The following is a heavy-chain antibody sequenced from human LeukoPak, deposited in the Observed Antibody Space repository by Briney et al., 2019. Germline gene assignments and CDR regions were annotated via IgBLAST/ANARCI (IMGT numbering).Heavy chain of an antibody. CDR2: IYQSGNT. CDR3: ASGGNYYYYMDV. V-gene: IGHV4-38-2*01. J-gene: IGHJ6*03. Sequence: SETLSLTRAVSGYSISSGYYWGWIRQTPGKGLEWIGSIYQSGNTYYNPSLKSRVTISVDTPENQFSLKVTSVTAADMAVYYCASGGNYYYYMDVWGKGTTVTVSS. CDR1: GYSISSGYY. D-gene: IGHD3-16*01.